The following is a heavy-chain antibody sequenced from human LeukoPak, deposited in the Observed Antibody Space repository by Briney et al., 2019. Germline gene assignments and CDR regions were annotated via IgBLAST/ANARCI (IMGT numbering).Heavy chain of an antibody. Sequence: GGSLRLSCAASGFTFSSCSVNWVRQAPGKGLEWVSYISSSSSTIYYADSVKGRFTISRDNAKNSLYLQMNSLRAEDTAVYYCARAGAAGFPAGGGFFVGRAAIDYWGQGTLVTVSS. CDR2: ISSSSSTI. CDR3: ARAGAAGFPAGGGFFVGRAAIDY. J-gene: IGHJ4*02. CDR1: GFTFSSCS. V-gene: IGHV3-48*01. D-gene: IGHD6-13*01.